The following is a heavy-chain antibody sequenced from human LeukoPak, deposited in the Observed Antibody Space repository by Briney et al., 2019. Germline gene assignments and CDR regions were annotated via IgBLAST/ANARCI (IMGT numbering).Heavy chain of an antibody. D-gene: IGHD2-2*02. Sequence: ASVNVSCKASGYTFTSYGIRWVRQAPGQGLEWRGWISAYNGNTNYAQKLQRRVTMTTDTSTSTAYMALRSLRSDGTAVYYWARVGCSSTSCYKAWNDAFDIWGQGTMVTVSS. CDR2: ISAYNGNT. CDR3: ARVGCSSTSCYKAWNDAFDI. CDR1: GYTFTSYG. J-gene: IGHJ3*02. V-gene: IGHV1-18*01.